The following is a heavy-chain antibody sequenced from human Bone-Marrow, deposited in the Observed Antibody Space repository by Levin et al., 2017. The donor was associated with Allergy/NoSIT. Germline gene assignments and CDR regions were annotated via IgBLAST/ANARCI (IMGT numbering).Heavy chain of an antibody. J-gene: IGHJ4*02. D-gene: IGHD3-10*01. CDR3: AREQSSDSENDEGYFDY. V-gene: IGHV4-39*07. Sequence: SETLSLTCNVSGVSISSRNYFWGWIRQPPGKGLEWIGSIYSSGSTNYNPSLKSRLTISLATSKNQVSLKLSSVTAADTAVYYCAREQSSDSENDEGYFDYWGQGARVTVSS. CDR2: IYSSGST. CDR1: GVSISSRNYF.